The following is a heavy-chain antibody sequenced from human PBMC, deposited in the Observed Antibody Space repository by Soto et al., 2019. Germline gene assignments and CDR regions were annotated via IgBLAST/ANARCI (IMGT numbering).Heavy chain of an antibody. D-gene: IGHD3-16*01. J-gene: IGHJ6*03. CDR3: ARVRGDDWGDYYYMDV. Sequence: EVHLVDSGGGLVQPGGSLRLSCAASGFSVSSNYMSWVRQAPGKGLEWVSLIYTGGSIYYADSGEGRFTISRENSKNTLCLQMHSLRDEDTAVYYCARVRGDDWGDYYYMDVWGNGTAVTVSS. V-gene: IGHV3-53*04. CDR2: IYTGGSI. CDR1: GFSVSSNY.